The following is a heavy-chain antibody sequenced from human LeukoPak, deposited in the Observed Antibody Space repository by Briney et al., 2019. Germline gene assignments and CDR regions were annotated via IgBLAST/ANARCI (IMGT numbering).Heavy chain of an antibody. CDR2: IYPADAET. D-gene: IGHD5-18*01. J-gene: IGHJ4*02. CDR1: GYSFSTYW. CDR3: ARLLIAMTDY. V-gene: IGHV5-51*01. Sequence: GESLKISCTGSGYSFSTYWIAWVRQMPGKGLEWMGIIYPADAETRYSPSFQGQVTISADKSTSTAYLQWNSLRASDTAIYYCARLLIAMTDYWGQGTLVTVSS.